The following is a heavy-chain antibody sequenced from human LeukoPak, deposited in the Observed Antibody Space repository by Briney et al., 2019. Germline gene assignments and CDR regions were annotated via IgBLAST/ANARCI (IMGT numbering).Heavy chain of an antibody. CDR3: ARLGFLGHIDY. CDR2: INHSGST. Sequence: SEALSLTCAVYGGSFSGYYWSWIRQPPGKGLEWIGEINHSGSTNYNPSLKSRVTISVDTSKNQFSLKLSSVTAADTAVYYCARLGFLGHIDYWGQGTLVTVSS. J-gene: IGHJ4*02. D-gene: IGHD3-3*01. V-gene: IGHV4-34*01. CDR1: GGSFSGYY.